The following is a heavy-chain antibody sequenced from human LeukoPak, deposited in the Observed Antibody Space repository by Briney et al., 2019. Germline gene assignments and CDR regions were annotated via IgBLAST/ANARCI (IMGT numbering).Heavy chain of an antibody. CDR2: VTGNSGST. D-gene: IGHD3-22*01. J-gene: IGHJ4*02. V-gene: IGHV3-23*01. Sequence: GGSLRLSCAAPGFTLTTYTMNWVRQAPGKGLEWVSGVTGNSGSTYYADSVKGRFTISRDTSKNTLYLQMNSLRAEDTAVYYCAKFLDSSSYYYFDYWGQGTLVTVSS. CDR1: GFTLTTYT. CDR3: AKFLDSSSYYYFDY.